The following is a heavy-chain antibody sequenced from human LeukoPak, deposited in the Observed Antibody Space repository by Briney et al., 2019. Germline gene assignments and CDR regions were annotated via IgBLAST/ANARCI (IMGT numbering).Heavy chain of an antibody. Sequence: VASVKVSCKASGFTFTSSAMQWVRQARGQRLEWIGWIVVGSGNTNYAQKFQERVTITRDMSTSTAYMELSSLRSEDTAVYYCARGGIVVPAAYYYYYMDVWGKGTTVTVSS. CDR1: GFTFTSSA. J-gene: IGHJ6*03. D-gene: IGHD2-2*01. CDR2: IVVGSGNT. CDR3: ARGGIVVPAAYYYYYMDV. V-gene: IGHV1-58*02.